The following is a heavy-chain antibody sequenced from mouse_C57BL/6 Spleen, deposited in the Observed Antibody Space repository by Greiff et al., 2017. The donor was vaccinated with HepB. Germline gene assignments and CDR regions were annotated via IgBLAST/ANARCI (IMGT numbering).Heavy chain of an antibody. CDR3: AVDDGDYGFAY. D-gene: IGHD2-3*01. CDR1: GYSITSGYY. J-gene: IGHJ3*01. V-gene: IGHV3-6*01. Sequence: EVQLQQSGPGLVKPSQSLSLTCSVTGYSITSGYYWNWIRQFPGNKLEWMGYISYDGSNNYNPTLKNRISITRDTSKNQFFLKFNSVTTEDTATYYGAVDDGDYGFAYWGQGTLVTVSA. CDR2: ISYDGSN.